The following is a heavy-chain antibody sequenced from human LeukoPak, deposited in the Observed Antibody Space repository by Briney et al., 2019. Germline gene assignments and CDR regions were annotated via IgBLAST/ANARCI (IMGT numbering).Heavy chain of an antibody. CDR3: ARSYSGYDLVDY. J-gene: IGHJ4*02. D-gene: IGHD5-12*01. Sequence: GGSLRLSCAASGFTFSSYFMTWVRRAPGKGLEWVANIKPAGSDTYYVDPVKGRFTISRDNAKNSLYLQMNSLRAEDTAVYYCARSYSGYDLVDYWGQGTLVTVSS. V-gene: IGHV3-7*03. CDR1: GFTFSSYF. CDR2: IKPAGSDT.